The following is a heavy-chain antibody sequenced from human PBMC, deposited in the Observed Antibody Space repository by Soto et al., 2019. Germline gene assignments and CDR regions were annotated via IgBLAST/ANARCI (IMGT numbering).Heavy chain of an antibody. J-gene: IGHJ4*02. V-gene: IGHV4-4*07. CDR3: ARGAADTAMVDS. D-gene: IGHD5-18*01. CDR2: IYTSGST. CDR1: GGSISSYY. Sequence: SETLSLTCTVSGGSISSYYWSWIRQPAGKGLEWIGRIYTSGSTFYNPSLKSRVTISIHTSKSQFSLQLTSVTAADTAVYYCARGAADTAMVDSWGQGTLVTVSS.